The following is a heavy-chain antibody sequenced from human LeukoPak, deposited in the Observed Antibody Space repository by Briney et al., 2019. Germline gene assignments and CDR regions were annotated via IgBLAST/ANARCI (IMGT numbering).Heavy chain of an antibody. CDR1: GFTFSSYA. J-gene: IGHJ4*02. CDR3: ARDREGRKWLLRPHFDY. CDR2: ISYDGSNK. Sequence: GRSLRLSCAASGFTFSSYAMHWVRQAPGKGLEWVAVISYDGSNKYYADSVKGRFTISRDNSKNTLYLQMNSLRAEDTAVYYYARDREGRKWLLRPHFDYWGQGTLVTVSS. V-gene: IGHV3-30*04. D-gene: IGHD3-22*01.